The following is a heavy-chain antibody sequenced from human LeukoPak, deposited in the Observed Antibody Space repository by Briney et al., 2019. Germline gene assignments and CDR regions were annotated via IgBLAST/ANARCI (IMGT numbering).Heavy chain of an antibody. Sequence: PSETLSLTCTVSGGSISSYYWSWIRQPPGKGLEWIGYIYTSGSTNYNPSLKSRVTISVDTSKNQFSLKLSSVTAADTAAYYCARHANYYDSSGHSDFYYYYYMDVWGKGTTVTVSS. CDR3: ARHANYYDSSGHSDFYYYYYMDV. V-gene: IGHV4-4*09. CDR1: GGSISSYY. CDR2: IYTSGST. D-gene: IGHD3-22*01. J-gene: IGHJ6*03.